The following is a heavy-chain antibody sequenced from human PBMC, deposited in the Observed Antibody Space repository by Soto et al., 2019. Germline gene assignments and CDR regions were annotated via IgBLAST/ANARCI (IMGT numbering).Heavy chain of an antibody. CDR2: ISPDGSNR. CDR1: GFTFSTFD. Sequence: GGSLRLSCAGSGFTFSTFDIHWVRQAPGKGLMWVSRISPDGSNRGYADSVEGRFTVSRDNAKNTLYLQMHSLRAEDTVMYYCASWVHIVPVSPTDFDHWGEGTLVTVSS. V-gene: IGHV3-74*01. D-gene: IGHD2-21*01. CDR3: ASWVHIVPVSPTDFDH. J-gene: IGHJ4*02.